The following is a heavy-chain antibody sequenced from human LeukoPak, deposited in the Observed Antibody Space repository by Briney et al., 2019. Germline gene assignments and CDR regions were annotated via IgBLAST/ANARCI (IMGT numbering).Heavy chain of an antibody. D-gene: IGHD3-10*01. CDR1: GGSISSSSYY. J-gene: IGHJ4*02. Sequence: SETLSLTCTVSGGSISSSSYYWGWIRQPPGKGLEWIGSIYYSGSTYYNPSLKSRVTISVDTSKNQFSLKLSSVTAADTAVYYCARRRDGYYYGSGSPKQYYFDYXGQGTLVTVSS. V-gene: IGHV4-39*01. CDR2: IYYSGST. CDR3: ARRRDGYYYGSGSPKQYYFDY.